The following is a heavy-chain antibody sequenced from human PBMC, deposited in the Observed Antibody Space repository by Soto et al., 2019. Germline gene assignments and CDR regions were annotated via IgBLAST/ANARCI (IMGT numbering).Heavy chain of an antibody. CDR3: AKDKSIAVHGRGNYYYYNIDV. J-gene: IGHJ6*01. V-gene: IGHV3-30*18. Sequence: GGSLRLSCAGSGFAFSSYGMYWVRQAPGKGLEWVAVVSYDGSNEFYADSVKGRFTISRDNSKNTLYLQMHSLRAEDTAVYYCAKDKSIAVHGRGNYYYYNIDVWGQGTTVTVSS. D-gene: IGHD6-19*01. CDR2: VSYDGSNE. CDR1: GFAFSSYG.